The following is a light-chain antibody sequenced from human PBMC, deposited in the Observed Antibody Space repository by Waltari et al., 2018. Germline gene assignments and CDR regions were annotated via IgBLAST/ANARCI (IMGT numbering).Light chain of an antibody. V-gene: IGKV1-6*01. J-gene: IGKJ1*01. CDR3: LQDYNYPWT. Sequence: AIQMTQSPSSLSASVGDRVTITCRASQGIRKYLGWYQQNAGKAPKLLIYGASSSRSGVPSRFRGSGSGTEFTLTISSLQPEDFATYYCLQDYNYPWTFGQGTKVEIK. CDR2: GAS. CDR1: QGIRKY.